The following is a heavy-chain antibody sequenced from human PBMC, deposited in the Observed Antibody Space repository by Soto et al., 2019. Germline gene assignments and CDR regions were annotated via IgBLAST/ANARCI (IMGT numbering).Heavy chain of an antibody. Sequence: QITLKESGPTLVKPTQTLTLTCTFSGFSLTTDRVGVGWIRQPPGEALERLAVIYWDDSKTYRPSLESRLTITKDTSQSQVALTMTNMDSLDTATYHCAHAYGGRSLYWGQGTLVTVSS. V-gene: IGHV2-5*02. CDR1: GFSLTTDRVG. D-gene: IGHD1-26*01. CDR2: IYWDDSK. J-gene: IGHJ4*02. CDR3: AHAYGGRSLY.